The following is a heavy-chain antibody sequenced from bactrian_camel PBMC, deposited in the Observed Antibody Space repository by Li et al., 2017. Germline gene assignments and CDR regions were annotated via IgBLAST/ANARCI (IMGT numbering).Heavy chain of an antibody. CDR2: IRSDGMI. V-gene: IGHV3S53*01. J-gene: IGHJ4*01. CDR1: GYTFQNNC. CDR3: VRALDVRTMSGGV. Sequence: HVQLVESGGGSVQAGGSLRLSCAAAGYTFQNNCLGWFRQTPGKEREGVAEIRSDGMITYADSVKGRFTISRDNAKNTVDLQMNALKPEDTAVYRCVRALDVRTMSGGVWGQGTQVTVS. D-gene: IGHD4*01.